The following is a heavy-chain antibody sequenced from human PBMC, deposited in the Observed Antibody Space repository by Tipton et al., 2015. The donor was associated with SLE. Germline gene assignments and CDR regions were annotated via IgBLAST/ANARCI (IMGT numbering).Heavy chain of an antibody. CDR2: IIAIFGTA. D-gene: IGHD3-3*01. CDR1: GGTFSSYA. Sequence: QSGAEVKKPGSSVKVSCKASGGTFSSYAFSWVRQAPGQGLEWMGGIIAIFGTADYAQKFQGRVTITTDESTSTAYMELSSLRYEDTAVYYCARGPYYDFRSGLTIGRHAFDIWGQGTMVTVSS. J-gene: IGHJ3*02. V-gene: IGHV1-69*05. CDR3: ARGPYYDFRSGLTIGRHAFDI.